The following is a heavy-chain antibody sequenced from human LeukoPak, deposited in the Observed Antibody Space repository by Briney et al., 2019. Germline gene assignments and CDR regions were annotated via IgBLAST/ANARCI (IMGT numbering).Heavy chain of an antibody. CDR3: ARDDFWSGFYYFDY. Sequence: GASVKVSCKASGYTFTSYGISWVRQAPGQGLEWMGWISAYNGNTNYAQKLQGRVTMNTDTSTSTAYMELRSLRSDDTAVYYCARDDFWSGFYYFDYWGQGTLVTVSS. CDR1: GYTFTSYG. V-gene: IGHV1-18*01. J-gene: IGHJ4*02. CDR2: ISAYNGNT. D-gene: IGHD3-3*01.